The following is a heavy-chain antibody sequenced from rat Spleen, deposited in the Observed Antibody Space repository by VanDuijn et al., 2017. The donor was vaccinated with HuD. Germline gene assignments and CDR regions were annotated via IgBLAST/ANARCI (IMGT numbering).Heavy chain of an antibody. CDR3: TREGNSGYDY. Sequence: EVQLVESDGGLVQPGRSLKLSCAASGFTFSDYYMAWVRQAPTKGLEWVATISYDGSSTYYRDSVKGRFTISRDIAKSTLFLQMNSLRSEDTATYYCTREGNSGYDYWGQGVMVTVSS. J-gene: IGHJ2*01. V-gene: IGHV5-29*01. CDR1: GFTFSDYY. D-gene: IGHD4-3*01. CDR2: ISYDGSST.